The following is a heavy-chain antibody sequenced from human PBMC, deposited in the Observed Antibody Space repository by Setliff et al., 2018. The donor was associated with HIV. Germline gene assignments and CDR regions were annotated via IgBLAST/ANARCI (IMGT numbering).Heavy chain of an antibody. V-gene: IGHV4-59*08. CDR2: INYSGST. J-gene: IGHJ6*03. D-gene: IGHD4-4*01. Sequence: SETLSLTCTVSGGSISSYYWSWIRQPPGKGLEWIGYINYSGSTNYNPSLKSRVTISVDTSKNRFSLRLTSVAAADTASYYCVRASHMTPGNLLHSTGPYYSYYMDVWGRGTTVTVSS. CDR3: VRASHMTPGNLLHSTGPYYSYYMDV. CDR1: GGSISSYY.